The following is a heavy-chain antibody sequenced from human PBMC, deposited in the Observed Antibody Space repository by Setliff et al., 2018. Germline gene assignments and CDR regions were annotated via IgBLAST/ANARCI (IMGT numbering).Heavy chain of an antibody. CDR2: LIPFFGTT. CDR3: ARWLSSDPFDL. D-gene: IGHD5-12*01. J-gene: IGHJ3*01. Sequence: SVKVSCKTSGGTFSSFAVSWVRQAPGQRPEWMGRLIPFFGTTIYAQRFQGRVAFTADESTTTVFMELSTLRSDDTAVYFCARWLSSDPFDLWGQGTVVTVSS. V-gene: IGHV1-69*13. CDR1: GGTFSSFA.